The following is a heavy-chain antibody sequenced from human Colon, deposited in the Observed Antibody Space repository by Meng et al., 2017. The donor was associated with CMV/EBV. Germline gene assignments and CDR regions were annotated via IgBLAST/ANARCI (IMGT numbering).Heavy chain of an antibody. CDR3: ARDNSLRRFDY. J-gene: IGHJ4*02. D-gene: IGHD2/OR15-2a*01. CDR1: GGSISSYY. Sequence: SETLSLTCTVSGGSISSYYWSWIRQSPGTGLEWIGHIYHNGVTNYNPSLKSRVTISVDTSKNQHSLKLSSVTAADTAVYFWARDNSLRRFDYWGQGTLVTVSS. V-gene: IGHV4-59*01. CDR2: IYHNGVT.